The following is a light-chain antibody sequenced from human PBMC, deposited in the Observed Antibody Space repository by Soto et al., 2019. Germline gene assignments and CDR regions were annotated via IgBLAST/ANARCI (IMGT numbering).Light chain of an antibody. J-gene: IGLJ3*02. Sequence: QSVLTQPPSVSGAPGQRVTISCTGSSSNTGAGYDVHRYQQLPGTVPKLLIYANNNRPSGVPDRFSGSKSGTSASLAITGLQAEDEADYYCHSYDRFLSVGVFGGGTQLTVL. CDR1: SSNTGAGYD. CDR3: HSYDRFLSVGV. CDR2: ANN. V-gene: IGLV1-40*01.